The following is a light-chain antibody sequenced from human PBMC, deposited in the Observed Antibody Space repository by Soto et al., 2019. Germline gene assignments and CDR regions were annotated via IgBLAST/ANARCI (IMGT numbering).Light chain of an antibody. V-gene: IGLV2-14*02. CDR1: SSDVGSYYL. CDR3: SSYAGNNMYVV. CDR2: EVS. J-gene: IGLJ2*01. Sequence: QSVLTQPASVSGSPGQSITMSCNGISSDVGSYYLVSWYQQHPGKAPKLILYEVSTRPSGVPDRFSGSKSGNTASLTVSGLQADDEAHYYCSSYAGNNMYVVFGGGTKLTVL.